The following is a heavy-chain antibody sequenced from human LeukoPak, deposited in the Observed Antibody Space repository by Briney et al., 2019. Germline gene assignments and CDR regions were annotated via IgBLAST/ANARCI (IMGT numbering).Heavy chain of an antibody. CDR3: ARSGVRENWFDP. J-gene: IGHJ5*02. CDR1: GFTFSTYA. D-gene: IGHD3-10*01. CDR2: ISSSSSYI. V-gene: IGHV3-21*01. Sequence: GGSLRLSCAASGFTFSTYAMSWVRQTPGKGLEWVSSISSSSSYIYYADSVKGRFTISRDNAKNSLYLQMNSLRAEDTAVYYCARSGVRENWFDPWGQGTLVTVSS.